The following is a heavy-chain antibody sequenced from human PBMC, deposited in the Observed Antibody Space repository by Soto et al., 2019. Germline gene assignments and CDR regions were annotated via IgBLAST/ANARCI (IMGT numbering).Heavy chain of an antibody. CDR2: ISSSSSTI. Sequence: GWSLRLSCAASGFTFSSYSMNWVRQAPGKGLEWVSYISSSSSTIYYADSVKGRFTISRDNAKNSLYLQMNSLRDEDTAVYYCARAPDIVVVPAAIHWFDPWGQGTLVTVSS. J-gene: IGHJ5*02. CDR3: ARAPDIVVVPAAIHWFDP. V-gene: IGHV3-48*02. CDR1: GFTFSSYS. D-gene: IGHD2-2*01.